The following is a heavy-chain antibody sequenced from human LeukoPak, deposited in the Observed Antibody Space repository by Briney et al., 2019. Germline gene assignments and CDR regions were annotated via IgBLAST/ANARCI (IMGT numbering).Heavy chain of an antibody. Sequence: ASVKVSCKAYGYTFTSYGISWVRQAPGQGLEWMGWISPYNGDTNYAQKLQGRVTMTTNTSTSTAYMELRSLRSDDTAVYYCAREDSLVGVGELKYWGQGTLVTVSS. J-gene: IGHJ4*02. CDR3: AREDSLVGVGELKY. CDR1: GYTFTSYG. D-gene: IGHD3-16*01. CDR2: ISPYNGDT. V-gene: IGHV1-18*04.